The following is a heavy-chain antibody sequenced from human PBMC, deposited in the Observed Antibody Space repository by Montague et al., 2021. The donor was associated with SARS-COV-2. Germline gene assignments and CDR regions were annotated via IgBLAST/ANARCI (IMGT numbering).Heavy chain of an antibody. CDR1: GGSISSRSYY. Sequence: SETLSLTCTVSGGSISSRSYYWGWIRQSPGMGLEWIGSIHYSGSTFYNPSLKSRVTISVDTSKNQFSLRVSGVTAEDTTVYFCARQGDSGYEPDGFHIWGQGTRVTVSS. D-gene: IGHD5-12*01. V-gene: IGHV4-39*01. CDR3: ARQGDSGYEPDGFHI. CDR2: IHYSGST. J-gene: IGHJ3*02.